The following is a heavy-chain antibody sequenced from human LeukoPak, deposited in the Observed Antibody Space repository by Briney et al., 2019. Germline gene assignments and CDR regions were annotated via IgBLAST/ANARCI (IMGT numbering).Heavy chain of an antibody. J-gene: IGHJ5*02. CDR2: INPSGGST. Sequence: GASVKVSCKASGYTFTSYYMHWVRQAPGQGLEWMGIINPSGGSTSYAQKFQGRVTVTRDTSTSTVYMELSSLRSEDTAVYYCALIAVAGFDWFDPWGQGTLVTVSS. D-gene: IGHD6-19*01. CDR3: ALIAVAGFDWFDP. CDR1: GYTFTSYY. V-gene: IGHV1-46*03.